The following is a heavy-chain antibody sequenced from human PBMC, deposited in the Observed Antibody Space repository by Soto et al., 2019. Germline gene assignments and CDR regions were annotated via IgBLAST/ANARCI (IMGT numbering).Heavy chain of an antibody. D-gene: IGHD3-3*01. CDR1: GLTFSSYG. CDR3: AREVSYDFWSGPTYGMDV. V-gene: IGHV3-33*01. J-gene: IGHJ6*02. Sequence: GSLSLSCAASGLTFSSYGMHWVRQAPGKGLEWVAVIWYDGSNKYYADSVKGRFTISRDNSKNTLYLQMKSLRAEDTAVYYCAREVSYDFWSGPTYGMDVWGQGTTVTVSS. CDR2: IWYDGSNK.